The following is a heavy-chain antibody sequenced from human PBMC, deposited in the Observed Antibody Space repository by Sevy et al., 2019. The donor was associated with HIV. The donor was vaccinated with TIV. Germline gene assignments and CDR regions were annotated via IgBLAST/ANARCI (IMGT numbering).Heavy chain of an antibody. CDR3: ARGAVVIGTAATPVLDF. J-gene: IGHJ4*02. CDR1: DDSINSYY. V-gene: IGHV4-59*08. D-gene: IGHD2-2*01. CDR2: IYNNIGST. Sequence: SETLSLICSVSDDSINSYYWSWIQQPPGKGLEWIGYIYNNIGSTSYNPSLTSRVTISVDTSKNQFSLKLTSVTAADTAVYYCARGAVVIGTAATPVLDFWGLGSLVTVSS.